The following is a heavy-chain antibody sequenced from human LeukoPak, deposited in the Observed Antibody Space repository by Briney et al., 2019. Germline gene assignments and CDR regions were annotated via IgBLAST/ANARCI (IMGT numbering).Heavy chain of an antibody. CDR1: GYSFTSYW. Sequence: ESLKISLKGSGYSFTSYWTGLVRQMPGKGPEWMGIIYPGDSDTRYSPSFQGQVTISADKSISTAYLQWSSLKASDTAMYYCARRPSSSTLGWFDPWGQGTLVTVSS. J-gene: IGHJ5*02. V-gene: IGHV5-51*01. CDR3: ARRPSSSTLGWFDP. CDR2: IYPGDSDT. D-gene: IGHD6-6*01.